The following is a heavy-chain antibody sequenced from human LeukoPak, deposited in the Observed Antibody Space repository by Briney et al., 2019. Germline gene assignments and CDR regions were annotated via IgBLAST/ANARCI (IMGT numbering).Heavy chain of an antibody. CDR1: GYTFTSYY. CDR2: INPSSGST. D-gene: IGHD2-2*01. J-gene: IGHJ6*03. V-gene: IGHV1-46*01. CDR3: ARDALPHHCSSTRCPPYDYMDV. Sequence: GASVTVSCKASGYTFTSYYRHWVRQAPGQGGEGVGIINPSSGSTSHARRFQGRVTMTRDMSTSTVYMELSSLRSEDTAVYYSARDALPHHCSSTRCPPYDYMDVWGKGTTVTVSS.